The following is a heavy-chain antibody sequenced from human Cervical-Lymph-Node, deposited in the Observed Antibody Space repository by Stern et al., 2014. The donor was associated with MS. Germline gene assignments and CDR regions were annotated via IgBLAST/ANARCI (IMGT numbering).Heavy chain of an antibody. J-gene: IGHJ4*02. V-gene: IGHV3-21*01. D-gene: IGHD3-10*01. CDR2: MSSKCTFM. CDR3: ARRGGIYYLDY. Sequence: EVQLVESGGGPVKPGRSLRLSCATSGFTFSDYSMNWVRQAPGKGPEWNSSMSSKCTFMSQADSVKCRFTVSRDNANNLLFLQMNSLRVEDTAVYYCARRGGIYYLDYWGPGTLVTVSS. CDR1: GFTFSDYS.